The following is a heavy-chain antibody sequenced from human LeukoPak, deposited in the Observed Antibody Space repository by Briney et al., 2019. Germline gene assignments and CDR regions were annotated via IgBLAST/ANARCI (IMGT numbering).Heavy chain of an antibody. CDR3: ARFGVLGPYGSGSYYYFDY. D-gene: IGHD3-10*01. J-gene: IGHJ4*02. V-gene: IGHV4-34*01. CDR1: GGSFSGYY. CDR2: INHSGST. Sequence: SETLSLTCAVYGGSFSGYYWSWIRQPPGKGLEWIGEINHSGSTNYNPSLKSRVTISVDTSKNQFSLKLSSVTAADTAVYYCARFGVLGPYGSGSYYYFDYWGQGTLVTDSS.